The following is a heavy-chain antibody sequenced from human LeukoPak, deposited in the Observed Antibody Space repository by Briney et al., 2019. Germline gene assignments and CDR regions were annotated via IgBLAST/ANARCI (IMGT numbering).Heavy chain of an antibody. J-gene: IGHJ6*03. V-gene: IGHV1-46*01. Sequence: ASVTVSCTASGYTFTSYYMHWVRQAPGQGLEWMGIINPSGGSTSYAQKFQGRVTMTRDTSTSTVYMELSSLRSEDTAVYYCARDFGGYCSSTSCYDYYYYYMDVWGKGTTVTVSS. D-gene: IGHD2-2*01. CDR1: GYTFTSYY. CDR3: ARDFGGYCSSTSCYDYYYYYMDV. CDR2: INPSGGST.